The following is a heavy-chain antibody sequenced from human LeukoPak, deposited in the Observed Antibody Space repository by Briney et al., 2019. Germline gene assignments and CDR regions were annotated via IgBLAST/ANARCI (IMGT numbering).Heavy chain of an antibody. CDR3: AKGISSLPFRGPLDN. Sequence: GRSLRLSCVGTGFTFDNSAMHWVRQDSGKGLEWVSGISWNGGSIDYVDSVKGRFTISRDNAKNSLYLQMNDLRAEDTALYFCAKGISSLPFRGPLDNWGQGTLVTVSS. D-gene: IGHD3-10*01. CDR2: ISWNGGSI. J-gene: IGHJ4*02. V-gene: IGHV3-9*01. CDR1: GFTFDNSA.